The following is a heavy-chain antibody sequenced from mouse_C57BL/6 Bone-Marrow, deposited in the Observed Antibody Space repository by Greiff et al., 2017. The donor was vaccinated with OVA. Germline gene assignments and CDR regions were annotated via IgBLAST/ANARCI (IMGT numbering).Heavy chain of an antibody. CDR1: GYTFTSYG. D-gene: IGHD2-4*01. CDR2: IYPRSGNT. Sequence: QVQLQQSGAELARPGASVKLSCKASGYTFTSYGLSWVKQRTGQGLEWIGEIYPRSGNTYYNEKFKGKATLTADKSSSTAYMELRSLTSEDSAVYFCARRGDYDAGRFAYWGQGTLVTVSA. V-gene: IGHV1-81*01. J-gene: IGHJ3*01. CDR3: ARRGDYDAGRFAY.